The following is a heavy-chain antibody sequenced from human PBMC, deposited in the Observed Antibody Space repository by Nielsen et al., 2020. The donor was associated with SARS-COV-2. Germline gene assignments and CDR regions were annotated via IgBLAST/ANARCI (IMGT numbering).Heavy chain of an antibody. CDR3: ARETSTRYCSSTSCYYYYGMDV. CDR2: INAGNGNT. J-gene: IGHJ6*02. Sequence: WVRQAPGQRLEWMGWINAGNGNTKYSQKFQGTVTITRDTSASTAYMELSSLRSEDTAVYYCARETSTRYCSSTSCYYYYGMDVWGQGTTVTVSS. V-gene: IGHV1-3*01. D-gene: IGHD2-2*01.